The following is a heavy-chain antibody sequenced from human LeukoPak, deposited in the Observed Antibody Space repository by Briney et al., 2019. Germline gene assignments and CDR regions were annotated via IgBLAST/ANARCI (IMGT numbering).Heavy chain of an antibody. D-gene: IGHD2-8*01. J-gene: IGHJ6*03. Sequence: SETLSLTCAVYGGSFRDYSWTWNRQPPGKGLEWIGEINESGGTNYNPSLMSRVIMSVDTSKSQISLKVSSVTAADTAVYYCARVAYRYSINDWSRTGLGAYPTKYYYYMDVWGKGTTVTVSS. CDR2: INESGGT. CDR1: GGSFRDYS. CDR3: ARVAYRYSINDWSRTGLGAYPTKYYYYMDV. V-gene: IGHV4-34*01.